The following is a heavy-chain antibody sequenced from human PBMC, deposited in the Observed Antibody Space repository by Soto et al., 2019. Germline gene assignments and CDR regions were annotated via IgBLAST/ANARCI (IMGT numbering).Heavy chain of an antibody. V-gene: IGHV4-39*01. CDR1: GGSISSSSYY. D-gene: IGHD3-16*01. Sequence: SETLSLTCTVSGGSISSSSYYWGWIRQSPGKGLEWIGSIYYSGSTYYNPSLKSRVTISVDTSKNQFSLKLSSVTASDTAVYYCASMENGGPDYWGQGTLVTVSS. J-gene: IGHJ4*02. CDR3: ASMENGGPDY. CDR2: IYYSGST.